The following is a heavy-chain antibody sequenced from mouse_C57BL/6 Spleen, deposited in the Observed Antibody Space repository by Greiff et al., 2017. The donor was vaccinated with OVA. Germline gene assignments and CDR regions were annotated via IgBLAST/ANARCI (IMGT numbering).Heavy chain of an antibody. J-gene: IGHJ2*01. V-gene: IGHV1-52*01. CDR2: IDPSDSET. D-gene: IGHD2-3*01. Sequence: VQLQQPGAELVRPGSSVKLSCKASGYTFTSYWMHWVKQRPIQGLEWIGNIDPSDSETHYNQKFKDKATLTVDKSSSTAYMQLSSLTSEDSAVYYCARGAIYDGYYGFDYWGQGTTLTVSS. CDR1: GYTFTSYW. CDR3: ARGAIYDGYYGFDY.